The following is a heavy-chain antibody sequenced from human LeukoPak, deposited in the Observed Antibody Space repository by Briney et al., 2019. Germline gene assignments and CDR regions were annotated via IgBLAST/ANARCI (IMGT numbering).Heavy chain of an antibody. V-gene: IGHV4-34*01. CDR3: AKDNRGGHAPRTVGAPLF. CDR2: INHSGST. Sequence: SETLSLTCAVYGGSFSGYYWSWIRQPPGKGLEWIGQINHSGSTNYYPSFKSRVTIPVDTSKNQSSLKLSSVTAADTAVYYCAKDNRGGHAPRTVGAPLFWGQGTLVTVSS. J-gene: IGHJ4*02. D-gene: IGHD1-26*01. CDR1: GGSFSGYY.